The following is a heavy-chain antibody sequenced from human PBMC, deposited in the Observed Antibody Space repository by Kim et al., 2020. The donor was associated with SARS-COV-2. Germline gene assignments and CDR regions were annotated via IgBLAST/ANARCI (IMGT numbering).Heavy chain of an antibody. CDR3: SNELRVTPQTTGVDFFDY. CDR1: GFTFSTYA. V-gene: IGHV3-23*01. J-gene: IGHJ4*02. CDR2: ISGGGST. Sequence: GGSLRLSCVASGFTFSTYAMSWVRQAPGKGLEWVSGISGGGSTYYAASVKGRCTISRDSSKNTLYLQRNSMRAEDTAVYYWSNELRVTPQTTGVDFFDYWARGTL. D-gene: IGHD4-17*01.